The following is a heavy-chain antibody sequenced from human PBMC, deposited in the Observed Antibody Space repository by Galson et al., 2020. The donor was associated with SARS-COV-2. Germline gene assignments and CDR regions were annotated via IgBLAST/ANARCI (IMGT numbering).Heavy chain of an antibody. CDR1: GGSISSGGYY. D-gene: IGHD2-15*01. J-gene: IGHJ5*02. V-gene: IGHV4-31*03. CDR2: IYYSGST. Sequence: PSETLSLTCTVSGGSISSGGYYWSWIRQHPGKGLEWIGYIYYSGSTYYNPSLKSRVTISVDTSKNQFSLKLSSVTAADTAVYYCARDFRGEGYCSGGSCSVSLFDPWGQGTLVTVSS. CDR3: ARDFRGEGYCSGGSCSVSLFDP.